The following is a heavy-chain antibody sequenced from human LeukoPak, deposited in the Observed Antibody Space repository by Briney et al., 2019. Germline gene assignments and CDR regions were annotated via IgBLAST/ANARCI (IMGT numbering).Heavy chain of an antibody. V-gene: IGHV3-73*01. CDR1: GFTFSGSA. CDR2: IRSKANSYAT. J-gene: IGHJ4*02. D-gene: IGHD5-24*01. CDR3: TRGGDGYNFAY. Sequence: GGSLRLSCAASGFTFSGSAMHWVRQASGKGLEWVGRIRSKANSYATAYAASVKGRFTISRDDSKNTAYLQMNSLKTEDTAVYYCTRGGDGYNFAYWGQGTLVTVSS.